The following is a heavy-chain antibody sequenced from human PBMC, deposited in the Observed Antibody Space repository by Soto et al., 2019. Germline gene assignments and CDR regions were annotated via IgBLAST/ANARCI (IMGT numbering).Heavy chain of an antibody. Sequence: ASVKVSCKASGYTFTSYAMHWVRQAPGQRLEWMGWINAGNGNTKYSQKFQGRVTITRVTSASTAYMELSSLRSEDTAVYYCARDGNGYLHYFDYWGQGTLVTVSS. D-gene: IGHD5-18*01. V-gene: IGHV1-3*01. J-gene: IGHJ4*02. CDR2: INAGNGNT. CDR3: ARDGNGYLHYFDY. CDR1: GYTFTSYA.